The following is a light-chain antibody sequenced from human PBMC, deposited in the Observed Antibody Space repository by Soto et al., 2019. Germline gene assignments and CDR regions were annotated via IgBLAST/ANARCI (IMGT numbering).Light chain of an antibody. Sequence: QSFMTQPPSASGSPGQSVTISCTGTKSDIRVCDFFAWYQHHPGKDPRLRIDEVVQRPSGVHDRFSGSKSGNTAYLTVSGLQAADEADYSCKSYAGXNTYVFGSGTKVT. CDR2: EVV. CDR3: KSYAGXNTYV. V-gene: IGLV2-8*01. CDR1: KSDIRVCDF. J-gene: IGLJ1*01.